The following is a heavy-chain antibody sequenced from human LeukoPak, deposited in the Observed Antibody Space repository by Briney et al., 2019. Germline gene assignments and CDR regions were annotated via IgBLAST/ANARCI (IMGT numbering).Heavy chain of an antibody. Sequence: SGGSLRLSCAASGFTFSSSAMSWVRQAPGKGLEWVSAISNNGGYTYYADSVQGRFTISRDNSKNTLSLQVSSLRTEDTAVYYCAKDRYSYAFEYSDSWGQGTLVTVSS. CDR3: AKDRYSYAFEYSDS. CDR2: ISNNGGYT. V-gene: IGHV3-23*01. J-gene: IGHJ4*02. D-gene: IGHD5-18*01. CDR1: GFTFSSSA.